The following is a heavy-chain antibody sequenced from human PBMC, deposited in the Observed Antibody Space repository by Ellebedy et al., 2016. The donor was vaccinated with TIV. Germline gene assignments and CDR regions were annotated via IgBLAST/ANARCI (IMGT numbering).Heavy chain of an antibody. CDR1: GFSFRSYW. J-gene: IGHJ3*02. D-gene: IGHD4-17*01. CDR3: ATDGSYGDYRSPTHAFVM. Sequence: GGSLRLSCGASGFSFRSYWMTWVRQAPGKGLEWVANINQDGSDKYYVDSVQGRFTISRDNARNSLNLQMNSVRAEDAAVYYCATDGSYGDYRSPTHAFVMWGQGTMVIVSS. V-gene: IGHV3-7*01. CDR2: INQDGSDK.